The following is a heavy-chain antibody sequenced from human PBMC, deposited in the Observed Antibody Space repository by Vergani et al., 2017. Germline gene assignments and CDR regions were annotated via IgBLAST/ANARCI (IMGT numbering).Heavy chain of an antibody. D-gene: IGHD2-8*01. CDR1: GGSFNDYW. V-gene: IGHV4-34*01. CDR3: AREVYCTNGVCFTLFDV. CDR2: IRHVGIT. Sequence: QAQRQQWGAGLLKPSETLSLTCAIYGGSFNDYWWTWIRQPQGKGLEWIGEIRHVGITHYSPSLKSRVTISIDTSTHQFSLNRRSVTAADTAVYYCAREVYCTNGVCFTLFDVWGQGALVTVSS. J-gene: IGHJ4*02.